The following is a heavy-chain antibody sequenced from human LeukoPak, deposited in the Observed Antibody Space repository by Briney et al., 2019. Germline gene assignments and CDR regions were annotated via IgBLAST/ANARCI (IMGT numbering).Heavy chain of an antibody. J-gene: IGHJ4*02. CDR2: FDHEDGET. D-gene: IGHD4/OR15-4a*01. V-gene: IGHV1-24*01. CDR1: GYTLTELS. CDR3: ARRAGAYSHPYDY. Sequence: ASVKVSCKVSGYTLTELSMHWVRQAPGKGLEWMGGFDHEDGETIYAQKFQGRVTIMADESTTTAYMELTSLRSEDTAVYYCARRAGAYSHPYDYWGQGTLVTVSS.